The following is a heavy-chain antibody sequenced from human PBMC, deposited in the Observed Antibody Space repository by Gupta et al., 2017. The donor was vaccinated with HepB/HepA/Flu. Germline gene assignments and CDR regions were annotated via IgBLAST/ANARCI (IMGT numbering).Heavy chain of an antibody. V-gene: IGHV1-2*02. J-gene: IGHJ3*02. CDR3: ARGLPSSPAHDAFDI. Sequence: QVQLVQSGAEVKKPGASVKVSCKASGYTFTGYYMHWVRQAPGQGLEWMGWINPNSGGTNYAQKFQGRVTMTRDTSISTAYMELSRLRSDDTAVYYCARGLPSSPAHDAFDIWGQGTMVTVSS. CDR2: INPNSGGT. D-gene: IGHD2-21*01. CDR1: GYTFTGYY.